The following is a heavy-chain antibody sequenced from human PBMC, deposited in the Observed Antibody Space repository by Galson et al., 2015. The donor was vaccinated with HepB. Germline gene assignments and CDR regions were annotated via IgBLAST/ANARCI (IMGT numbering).Heavy chain of an antibody. D-gene: IGHD3-9*01. Sequence: SLRLSCAASGFTFSSYWMSWVRQAPGKGLEWVANIKQDGIEQYYVAAVKGRFTISRDNAKNSLYLQMNSLRAEDPAVYYCARGLHVFDWLLAYWGQGTLVTVSS. CDR3: ARGLHVFDWLLAY. J-gene: IGHJ4*02. V-gene: IGHV3-7*03. CDR1: GFTFSSYW. CDR2: IKQDGIEQ.